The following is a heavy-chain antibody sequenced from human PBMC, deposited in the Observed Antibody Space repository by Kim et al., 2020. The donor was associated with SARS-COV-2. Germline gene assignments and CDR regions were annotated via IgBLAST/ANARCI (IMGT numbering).Heavy chain of an antibody. V-gene: IGHV3-9*01. J-gene: IGHJ2*01. CDR3: AKGGYGDLYWYFDL. D-gene: IGHD4-17*01. Sequence: ADSVKCRFSVSRDHAKNSLYLKMISLRSEDTALYYCAKGGYGDLYWYFDLWGRGTLVTVSS.